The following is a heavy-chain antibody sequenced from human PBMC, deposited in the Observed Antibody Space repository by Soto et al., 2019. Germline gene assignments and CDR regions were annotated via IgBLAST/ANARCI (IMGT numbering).Heavy chain of an antibody. D-gene: IGHD1-26*01. J-gene: IGHJ5*02. CDR3: AKNQGVELVPLATVDWFDP. CDR1: GFIFENFG. V-gene: IGHV3-23*01. CDR2: ISGCGFKK. Sequence: GGSLRLSCAASGFIFENFGMSWVRQAPGKGLEWISSISGCGFKKYFADSVKGRFTISRDNSKSTVYLELNNLSAEDTAVYHCAKNQGVELVPLATVDWFDPWGQGSVVTVSS.